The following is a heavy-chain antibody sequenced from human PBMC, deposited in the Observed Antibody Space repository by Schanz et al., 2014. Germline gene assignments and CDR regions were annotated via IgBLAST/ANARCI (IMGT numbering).Heavy chain of an antibody. CDR1: GFAFSAYG. V-gene: IGHV3-33*01. Sequence: QVQLVESGGGVVQPGRSLRLSCAASGFAFSAYGMHWVRQAPGKGLDWVAVLGYDGNNKYYGESVKGRFTISRDNSRDTLYPQTNSLRAENTPVYYCMTQIGGSTEENDPWGQGTLVTVS. D-gene: IGHD1-1*01. CDR3: MTQIGGSTEENDP. J-gene: IGHJ5*02. CDR2: LGYDGNNK.